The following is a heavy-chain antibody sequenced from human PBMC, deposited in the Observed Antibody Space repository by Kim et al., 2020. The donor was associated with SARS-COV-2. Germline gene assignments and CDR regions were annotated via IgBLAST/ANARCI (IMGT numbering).Heavy chain of an antibody. CDR1: GFNFGDYA. CDR3: TRSPGSVYYLAF. D-gene: IGHD3-22*01. V-gene: IGHV3-49*04. CDR2: IRHRAAGGTT. Sequence: GGSLRLSCTGSGFNFGDYAMSWVRQAPGKGLEWLGFIRHRAAGGTTEYAASVKGRFFISRDDSKSVAYLQMNSLRTDDTGVYYCTRSPGSVYYLAFWGQGTLVTVSS. J-gene: IGHJ4*02.